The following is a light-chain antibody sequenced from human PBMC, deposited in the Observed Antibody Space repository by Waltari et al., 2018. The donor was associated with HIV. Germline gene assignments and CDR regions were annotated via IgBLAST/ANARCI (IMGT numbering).Light chain of an antibody. V-gene: IGLV3-25*03. CDR1: ALPKQY. J-gene: IGLJ3*02. Sequence: SYELTQPPSVSVSPGQPARITCSGDALPKQYAYWYQQRPGQAPVAVIYKDSERPSGFPERFSGSSSGTTVTLTMSGVQAEDEADYSGQSADSSGTWVFGGGTKLTVL. CDR3: QSADSSGTWV. CDR2: KDS.